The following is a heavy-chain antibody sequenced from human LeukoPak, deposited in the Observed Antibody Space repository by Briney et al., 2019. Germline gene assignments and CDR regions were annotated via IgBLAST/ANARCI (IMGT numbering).Heavy chain of an antibody. CDR3: ASGGWGAAIAALDY. CDR1: GYTFTKYY. Sequence: AASVKVSCKASGYTFTKYYIHWVRQAPGQGLEWMGMINPSGGSTTYAQKFQGRVTMPRDMSTSTVYMELSTLRSEDTAIYFCASGGWGAAIAALDYWGQGTLVTVSS. J-gene: IGHJ4*02. D-gene: IGHD6-6*01. CDR2: INPSGGST. V-gene: IGHV1-46*01.